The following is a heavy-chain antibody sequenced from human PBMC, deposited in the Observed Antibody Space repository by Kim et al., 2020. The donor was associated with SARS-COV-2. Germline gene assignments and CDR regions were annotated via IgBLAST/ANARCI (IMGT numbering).Heavy chain of an antibody. J-gene: IGHJ4*02. CDR3: ARDLLGG. D-gene: IGHD3-16*01. Sequence: ECSTTSDADCVKGRFTISSDNAKKTMYLKMNGLRADDTAVYYCARDLLGGWGQGTLVTVSS. V-gene: IGHV3-74*01. CDR2: ECSTT.